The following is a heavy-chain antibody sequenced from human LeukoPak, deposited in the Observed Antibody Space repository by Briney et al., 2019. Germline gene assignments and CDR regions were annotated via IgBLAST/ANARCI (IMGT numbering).Heavy chain of an antibody. Sequence: SETLSLTCTVSGYSISFGYYWAWIRQPPGKGLEWIGSIYLSGSTYYNPALKSRITISVDTSKNQFPLKLGSVTAADTAVYFCAREDNGDYDRYFDNWGQGILVTVSS. CDR1: GYSISFGYY. CDR3: AREDNGDYDRYFDN. V-gene: IGHV4-38-2*02. CDR2: IYLSGST. D-gene: IGHD4-17*01. J-gene: IGHJ4*02.